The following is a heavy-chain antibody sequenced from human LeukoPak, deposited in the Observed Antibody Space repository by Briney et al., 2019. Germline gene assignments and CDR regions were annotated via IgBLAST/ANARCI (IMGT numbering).Heavy chain of an antibody. D-gene: IGHD2-15*01. CDR3: AKGDCGGTCLLIDN. J-gene: IGHJ4*02. CDR2: IYSGGST. CDR1: GFTVSSNY. V-gene: IGHV3-53*01. Sequence: GGSLRLSCAASGFTVSSNYMSWVRQAPGKGLEWVSIIYSGGSTYYADSVKGRFTISRHNSKNTLYLQMNSLRAEDTAVYFCAKGDCGGTCLLIDNWGQGTLATVSS.